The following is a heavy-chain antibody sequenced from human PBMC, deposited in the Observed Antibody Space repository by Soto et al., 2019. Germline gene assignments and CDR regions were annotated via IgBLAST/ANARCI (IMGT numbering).Heavy chain of an antibody. CDR2: IWYDGSNK. CDR1: GFTFSSYG. D-gene: IGHD3-22*01. J-gene: IGHJ4*02. CDR3: ARDFFQRGPSRHITMIVVVPPPVY. Sequence: PGGSLRLSCAASGFTFSSYGMHWVRLAPGKGLEWVAVIWYDGSNKYYADSVKGRFTISRDNSKNTLYLQMNSLRAEDTAVYYCARDFFQRGPSRHITMIVVVPPPVYWGQGTLVTVSS. V-gene: IGHV3-33*01.